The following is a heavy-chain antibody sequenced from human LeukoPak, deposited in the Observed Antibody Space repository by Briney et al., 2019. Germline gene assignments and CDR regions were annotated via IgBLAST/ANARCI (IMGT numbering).Heavy chain of an antibody. CDR1: GYSFTNYW. CDR2: IYPDDSDT. J-gene: IGHJ4*02. D-gene: IGHD6-19*01. V-gene: IGHV5-51*01. Sequence: GESLKISCKGSGYSFTNYWIAWVRQMPGKGLEWMGIIYPDDSDTRYSPSFQGQVTISVDKSITTAYLQWSSPKASDSAIYYCAKFSSGWSLDYWGQGTLVTVSS. CDR3: AKFSSGWSLDY.